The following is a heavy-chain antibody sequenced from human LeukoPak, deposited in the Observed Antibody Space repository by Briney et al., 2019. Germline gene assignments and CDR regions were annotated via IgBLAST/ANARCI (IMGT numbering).Heavy chain of an antibody. CDR2: IYYSGST. CDR3: VRQGSSGSRSWAAFDI. Sequence: SETLSLTCTVSGGSISSYYWSWIRQPPGKGLEWIGYIYYSGSTNYNPSLKSRVTISVDTSKNQFSLKLSSVTAADTAVYYCVRQGSSGSRSWAAFDIWGQGTMVTVSS. CDR1: GGSISSYY. J-gene: IGHJ3*02. V-gene: IGHV4-59*08. D-gene: IGHD3-22*01.